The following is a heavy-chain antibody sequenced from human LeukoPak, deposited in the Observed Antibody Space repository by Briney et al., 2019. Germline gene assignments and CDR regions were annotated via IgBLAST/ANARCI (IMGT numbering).Heavy chain of an antibody. J-gene: IGHJ6*02. CDR2: INSEGSSV. V-gene: IGHV3-74*01. D-gene: IGHD2-15*01. Sequence: PGGSLRLSCVASGFTFSDYWMHWVRQAPGKGLVWLSRINSEGSSVGYADSVKGRITISRDNAKNTLYLQMSSLREEDTAVYFCARAGWDLLPPYYYYGLDVWGQGTTVTVSS. CDR3: ARAGWDLLPPYYYYGLDV. CDR1: GFTFSDYW.